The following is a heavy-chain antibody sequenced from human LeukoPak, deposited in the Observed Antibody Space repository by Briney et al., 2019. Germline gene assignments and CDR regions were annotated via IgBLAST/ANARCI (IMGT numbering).Heavy chain of an antibody. D-gene: IGHD6-19*01. CDR3: AKGGEIAVAGLLGFQH. J-gene: IGHJ1*01. Sequence: PGGSLRLSCAASGFTFSSYAMSWVRQAPGKGLEWVSAISGSGGSTYYADSVKGRFTISRDNSKNTLYLQMNSLRAEDTAVYYCAKGGEIAVAGLLGFQHWGQGTLVTVSS. CDR1: GFTFSSYA. V-gene: IGHV3-23*01. CDR2: ISGSGGST.